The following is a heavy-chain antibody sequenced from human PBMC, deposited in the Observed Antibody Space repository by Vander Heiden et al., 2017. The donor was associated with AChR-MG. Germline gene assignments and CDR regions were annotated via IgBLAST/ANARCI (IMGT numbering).Heavy chain of an antibody. D-gene: IGHD2-15*01. J-gene: IGHJ4*02. V-gene: IGHV3-23*01. Sequence: VQLLKSGGGWVQPGGSLRPSVAPPGFPFSSYAMSWVRQAPGKGLEWVSAISGSGGSTYYADSVKGRFTISRDNSKNTLYLQMNSLRAEDTAVYYCASEEYCSGGSCYEADYWGQGTLVTVSS. CDR3: ASEEYCSGGSCYEADY. CDR1: GFPFSSYA. CDR2: ISGSGGST.